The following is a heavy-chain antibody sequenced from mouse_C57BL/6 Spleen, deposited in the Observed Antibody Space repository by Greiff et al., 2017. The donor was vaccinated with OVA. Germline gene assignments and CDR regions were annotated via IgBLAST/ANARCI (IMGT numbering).Heavy chain of an antibody. Sequence: VQLQQSVAELVRPGASVKLSCTASGFNFLTTYMPWVKQRPEQGLEWIGRIDPANGNPKYAPKFQGRATLTADTSSNTANLQLSSRTSEDTAIFYCARSTGVAIDYWGQGTTVTVSS. CDR3: ARSTGVAIDY. J-gene: IGHJ2*01. D-gene: IGHD1-1*01. CDR2: IDPANGNP. V-gene: IGHV14-3*01. CDR1: GFNFLTTY.